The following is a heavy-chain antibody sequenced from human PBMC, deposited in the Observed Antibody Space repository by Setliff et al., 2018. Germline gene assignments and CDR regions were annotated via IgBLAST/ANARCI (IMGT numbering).Heavy chain of an antibody. CDR3: ARDGGEY. CDR2: IKQDGSEK. Sequence: PGGSLRLSCAASGFPFSSYWMSWVRQVPGKGLEWVANIKQDGSEKYYVDSVKGRFTISRDNAKNSLYLQMHSLRAEDTAVYYCARDGGEYWGQGTLVTVSS. CDR1: GFPFSSYW. J-gene: IGHJ4*02. V-gene: IGHV3-7*01. D-gene: IGHD3-16*01.